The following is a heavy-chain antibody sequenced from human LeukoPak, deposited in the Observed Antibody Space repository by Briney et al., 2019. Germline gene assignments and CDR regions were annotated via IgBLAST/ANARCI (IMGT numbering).Heavy chain of an antibody. D-gene: IGHD3-22*01. Sequence: GGSLRLSCAASGFTFSSYAMSWVRQAPGKGLEWVSGIRGSGDSTYYAASVKGRFTISRDNSKKTLYLQMDSLRAEETTVYCCAKRESSYGCGGSSGPYFDSWGQGTLVTVSS. CDR3: AKRESSYGCGGSSGPYFDS. CDR2: IRGSGDST. V-gene: IGHV3-23*01. CDR1: GFTFSSYA. J-gene: IGHJ4*02.